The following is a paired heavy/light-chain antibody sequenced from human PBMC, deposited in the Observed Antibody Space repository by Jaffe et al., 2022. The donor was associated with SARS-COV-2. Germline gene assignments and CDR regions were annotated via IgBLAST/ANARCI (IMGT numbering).Light chain of an antibody. CDR1: KVGDKF. J-gene: IGLJ3*02. CDR2: QDS. Sequence: SSGLIQPPSMSVSPGQTANITCSGHKVGDKFAFWYQQKVGQSPVMIIYQDSQRPSGIPERFSGANSGNTATLTISGTQTLDEADYYCQAWDSSTGGVFGGGTKLTVL. V-gene: IGLV3-1*01. CDR3: QAWDSSTGGV.
Heavy chain of an antibody. Sequence: QVQLVQSGAEVRKPGASVKISCKASGYSFSSHFMHWVRQAPGQGLEWMGIITSRSGTTFYAQRFQGRVTLTRDTSTRIVYMELRNLTSEDTAVYYCARDPRAGENIAARYMDVWGQGTTVTVSS. CDR3: ARDPRAGENIAARYMDV. CDR1: GYSFSSHF. D-gene: IGHD6-6*01. V-gene: IGHV1-46*01. CDR2: ITSRSGTT. J-gene: IGHJ6*02.